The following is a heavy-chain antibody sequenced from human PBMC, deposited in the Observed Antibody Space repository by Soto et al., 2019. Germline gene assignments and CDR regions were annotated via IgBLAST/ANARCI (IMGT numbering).Heavy chain of an antibody. D-gene: IGHD3-9*01. CDR1: GGSFSGYY. Sequence: QVQLQQWGAGPLRPLETLSLTCGVSGGSFSGYYWAWIRQSPGKGLEWIGEINDRGSINYNPSLKSRVSITVDTSKNHFSLTPRSVTAADTALYDCTRESHDILTVPPWVSYFVLLGCGTPVTLSS. V-gene: IGHV4-34*01. CDR2: INDRGSI. CDR3: TRESHDILTVPPWVSYFVL. J-gene: IGHJ2*01.